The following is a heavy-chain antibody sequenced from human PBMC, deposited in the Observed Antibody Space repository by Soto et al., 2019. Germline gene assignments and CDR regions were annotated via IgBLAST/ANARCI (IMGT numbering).Heavy chain of an antibody. D-gene: IGHD5-12*01. CDR1: GGTLSSYD. V-gene: IGHV1-69*01. J-gene: IGHJ4*01. Sequence: ASPKVSCKASGGTLSSYDINCGRAAPGQGLELIGGIIPIFGTANYSQKFQGRVTITADESRSTAYMELCSMRSEDTAVYYCARGKKSGYVTIEYWG. CDR3: ARGKKSGYVTIEY. CDR2: IIPIFGTA.